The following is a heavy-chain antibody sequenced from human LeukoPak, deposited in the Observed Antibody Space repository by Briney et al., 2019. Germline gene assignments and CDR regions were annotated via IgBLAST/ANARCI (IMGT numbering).Heavy chain of an antibody. D-gene: IGHD1-20*01. J-gene: IGHJ4*02. CDR1: GGSISSYY. CDR3: ARDRVTGTTD. CDR2: IYYSGST. V-gene: IGHV4-59*01. Sequence: SETLSLTCTVSGGSISSYYRSWIRQPPGKGLEWIGYIYYSGSTNYNPSLKSRVTISVDTSKNQFSLKLSSVTAADTAVYYCARDRVTGTTDWGQGTLVTVSS.